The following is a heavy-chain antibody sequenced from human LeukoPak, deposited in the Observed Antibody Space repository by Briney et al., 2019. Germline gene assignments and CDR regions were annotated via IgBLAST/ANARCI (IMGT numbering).Heavy chain of an antibody. J-gene: IGHJ6*03. CDR1: GGTFGSYA. CDR2: IIPIFGTA. V-gene: IGHV1-69*05. D-gene: IGHD6-13*01. Sequence: GASVKVSCKASGGTFGSYAISWVRQAPGQGLEWMGGIIPIFGTANYAQKFQGRVTITTDESTSTAYMELSSLRSEDTAVYYCASMYSSSWSNYYYYMDVWGKGTTVTVSS. CDR3: ASMYSSSWSNYYYYMDV.